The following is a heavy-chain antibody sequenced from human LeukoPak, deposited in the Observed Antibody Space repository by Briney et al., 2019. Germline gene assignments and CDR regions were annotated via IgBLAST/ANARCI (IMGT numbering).Heavy chain of an antibody. D-gene: IGHD4-17*01. CDR3: ASGLGDYVEADAFDI. J-gene: IGHJ3*02. CDR2: VDGDGTGT. CDR1: GFIFNNYW. V-gene: IGHV3-74*01. Sequence: GGSLRLSCAASGFIFNNYWMHWVRQVPGKGLEWLSRVDGDGTGTSYADSVKGRFTISRDNAKNSLYLQMNSLRAEDTAVYYCASGLGDYVEADAFDIWGQGTMVTVSS.